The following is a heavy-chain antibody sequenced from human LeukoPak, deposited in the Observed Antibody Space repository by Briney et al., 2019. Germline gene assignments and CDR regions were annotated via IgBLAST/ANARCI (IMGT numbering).Heavy chain of an antibody. D-gene: IGHD2-15*01. V-gene: IGHV3-23*01. CDR3: ARGPVVAATVDY. CDR2: ISGSGGST. Sequence: GGSPRLSCAASGFTFSSYAMSWVRQAPGKGLEWVSAISGSGGSTYYADSVKGRFTISRDNSKNTLYLQMNSLRAEDTAVYYCARGPVVAATVDYWGQGTLVTVSS. J-gene: IGHJ4*02. CDR1: GFTFSSYA.